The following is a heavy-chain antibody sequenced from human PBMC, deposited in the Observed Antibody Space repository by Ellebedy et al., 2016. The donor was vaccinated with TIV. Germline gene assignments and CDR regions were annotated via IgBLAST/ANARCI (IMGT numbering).Heavy chain of an antibody. CDR3: ARAVGYSYGYFVY. V-gene: IGHV5-10-1*01. D-gene: IGHD5-18*01. J-gene: IGHJ4*02. Sequence: GESLKISXKGSGYSFTSYWISWVRQMPGKGLEWMGRIDPSDSYTNYSPSFQGHVTISADKSISTAYLQWSSLKASDTAMYYCARAVGYSYGYFVYWGQGTLVTVSS. CDR1: GYSFTSYW. CDR2: IDPSDSYT.